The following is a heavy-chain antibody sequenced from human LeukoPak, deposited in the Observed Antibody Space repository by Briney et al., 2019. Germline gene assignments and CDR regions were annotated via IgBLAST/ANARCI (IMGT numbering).Heavy chain of an antibody. J-gene: IGHJ3*02. CDR3: ARGSESFDI. CDR1: GGSFSGYY. V-gene: IGHV4-34*01. CDR2: INHSGST. Sequence: SETLSLTCAVYGGSFSGYYWSWIRQPPGKGLEWIGEINHSGSTNYNPSLKSRVTISVDTSKNQFSLKLSSVTAADTAVYYCARGSESFDIGAQGTMATVFS.